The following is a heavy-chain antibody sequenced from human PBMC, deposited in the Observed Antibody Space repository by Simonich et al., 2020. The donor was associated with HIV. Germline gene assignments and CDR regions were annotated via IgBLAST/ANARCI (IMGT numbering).Heavy chain of an antibody. D-gene: IGHD5-12*01. CDR1: GYPFRSYV. Sequence: QVNLVQSGAGVRKPGASVQVSCKASGYPFRSYVISWLRKAPGQGLEWMGWITAYNGNTNYAQKFQGRVTRPADTSTTTAYMELRSLRSDDTAVYYCARGLDYYFDYWGQGTLVTVSS. CDR3: ARGLDYYFDY. CDR2: ITAYNGNT. J-gene: IGHJ4*02. V-gene: IGHV1-18*01.